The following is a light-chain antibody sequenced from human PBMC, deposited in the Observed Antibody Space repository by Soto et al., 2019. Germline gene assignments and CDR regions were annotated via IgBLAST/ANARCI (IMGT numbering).Light chain of an antibody. Sequence: EIVLTQSPGSLSLSPGERAALSCRASQTVSSNYLAWYQQRSGQAPRLLVYGASTRALGIPDRFSGSGSGTDFTLTINRLEPEDFEVYYCQQYGGSPTTFGQGTKVEIK. CDR1: QTVSSNY. CDR2: GAS. J-gene: IGKJ1*01. V-gene: IGKV3-20*01. CDR3: QQYGGSPTT.